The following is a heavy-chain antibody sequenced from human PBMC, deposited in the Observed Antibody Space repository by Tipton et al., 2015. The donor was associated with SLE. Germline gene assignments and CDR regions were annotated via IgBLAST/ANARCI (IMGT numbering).Heavy chain of an antibody. CDR1: GFTFSSYE. CDR3: ARDGGYGEVWKAFDI. CDR2: ISSSGSTT. D-gene: IGHD4-17*01. Sequence: SLRLSCAASGFTFSSYEMNWVRQAPGKGLEWVSYISSSGSTTYYADSVKGRFTISRDNAKNSLYLQMNSLRAEDTAVYYCARDGGYGEVWKAFDIWGQGTMVTVSS. V-gene: IGHV3-48*03. J-gene: IGHJ3*02.